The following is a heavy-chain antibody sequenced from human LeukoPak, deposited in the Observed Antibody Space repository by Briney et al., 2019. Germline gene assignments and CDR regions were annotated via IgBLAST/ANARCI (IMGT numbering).Heavy chain of an antibody. CDR2: INTDGSSS. CDR1: GFTFSTYW. CDR3: ARVYSYSDPMDH. Sequence: GGSLRLSCAASGFTFSTYWIHWVRQAPGKGLMWVSRINTDGSSSNYAGSVKGRFTISRDNAKNTLYLQMNSLRAEDTAVYYCARVYSYSDPMDHWGQGTLVTVSS. V-gene: IGHV3-74*01. J-gene: IGHJ4*02. D-gene: IGHD1-26*01.